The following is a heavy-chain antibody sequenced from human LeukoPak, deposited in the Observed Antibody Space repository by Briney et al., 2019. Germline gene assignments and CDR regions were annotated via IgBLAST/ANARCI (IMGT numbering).Heavy chain of an antibody. CDR1: GYTFTGYY. D-gene: IGHD6-19*01. J-gene: IGHJ4*02. CDR3: ARDPPYSSGWYTGVYYFDY. Sequence: ASVKVSCKASGYTFTGYYMHWVRQAPGQGLEWMGCINPNSGGTNYAQKFQGRVTMTRDTSISTAYMELSRLRSDDTAVYYCARDPPYSSGWYTGVYYFDYWGQGTPVTVSS. V-gene: IGHV1-2*02. CDR2: INPNSGGT.